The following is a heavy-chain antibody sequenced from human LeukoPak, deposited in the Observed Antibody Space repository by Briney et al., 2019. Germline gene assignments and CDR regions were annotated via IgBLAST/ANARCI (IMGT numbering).Heavy chain of an antibody. Sequence: ASVKVSCKASGYTFISYGISWVRQAPGQGLEWMGWISGYNGNTKYAKKVQGRVTMTTDTSTSTAYMELRRLRSDDTAVYYCARDVSSDSRGYYYYGMDVWGQGTTVTVSS. V-gene: IGHV1-18*01. CDR3: ARDVSSDSRGYYYYGMDV. CDR1: GYTFISYG. CDR2: ISGYNGNT. D-gene: IGHD3-22*01. J-gene: IGHJ6*02.